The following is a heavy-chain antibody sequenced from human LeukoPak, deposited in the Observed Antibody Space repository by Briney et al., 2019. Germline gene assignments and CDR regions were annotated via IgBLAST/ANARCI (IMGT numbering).Heavy chain of an antibody. D-gene: IGHD3-22*01. J-gene: IGHJ3*02. CDR2: ISSCGTTI. CDR3: ARVYQDSRGYQDAFDI. V-gene: IGHV3-11*01. CDR1: GFTFSDYY. Sequence: GGSLRLSCAASGFTFSDYYMTWIRQAPRKGLEWVSYISSCGTTIYYTESVKGRFTISRDNAKNSLYLQMNSLRAEDTAVYYCARVYQDSRGYQDAFDIWGQGTMVTVSS.